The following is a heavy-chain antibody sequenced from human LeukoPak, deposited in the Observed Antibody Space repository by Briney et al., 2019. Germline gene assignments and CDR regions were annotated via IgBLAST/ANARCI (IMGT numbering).Heavy chain of an antibody. V-gene: IGHV3-64D*06. CDR1: GFTFSSYA. CDR3: VKGGYDILTGYTSFDY. J-gene: IGHJ4*02. D-gene: IGHD3-9*01. CDR2: ISSNGGST. Sequence: GGSLRLSCSASGFTFSSYAMHWVRQAPGKGLKYVSAISSNGGSTYYEDSVKGRFTISRDNSKNTLYLQMSSLRAEDTAVYYCVKGGYDILTGYTSFDYWGQGTLVTVSS.